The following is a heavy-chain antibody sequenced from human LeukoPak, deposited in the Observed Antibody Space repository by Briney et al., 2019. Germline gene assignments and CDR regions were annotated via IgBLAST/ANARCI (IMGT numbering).Heavy chain of an antibody. CDR1: GGSISTYF. Sequence: SETLSPTCTVSGGSISTYFWSWIRQPPGKGLEWIGYIYYSGSTNYNPSLKSRVTISVDTSKDEFSLKLSSVSAADTAVYYCARGPRYYDISSGYYYYGMDVWGQGTTVTVSS. J-gene: IGHJ6*02. CDR2: IYYSGST. CDR3: ARGPRYYDISSGYYYYGMDV. V-gene: IGHV4-59*01. D-gene: IGHD3-9*01.